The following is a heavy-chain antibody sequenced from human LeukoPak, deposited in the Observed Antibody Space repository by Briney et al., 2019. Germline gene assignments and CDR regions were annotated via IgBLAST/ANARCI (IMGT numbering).Heavy chain of an antibody. CDR3: TRASGGVLDY. D-gene: IGHD2-15*01. CDR1: GFTFSSYW. V-gene: IGHV3-74*01. Sequence: GRSLRLSCAASGFTFSSYWMHWVRQAPGKGLVWVSRINSDGSTINYADSVKGRFTISRDNAKNTLYLQMNSLRAEDTAVYYCTRASGGVLDYWGQGTLVTVSS. J-gene: IGHJ4*02. CDR2: INSDGSTI.